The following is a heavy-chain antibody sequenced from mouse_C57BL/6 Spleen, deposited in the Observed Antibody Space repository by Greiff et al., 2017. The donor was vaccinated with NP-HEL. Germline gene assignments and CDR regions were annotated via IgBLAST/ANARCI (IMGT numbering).Heavy chain of an antibody. CDR3: ARGYKYSNYLSWFAY. D-gene: IGHD2-5*01. J-gene: IGHJ3*01. CDR1: GYTFTSYW. V-gene: IGHV1-69*01. CDR2: IDPSDSYT. Sequence: QVQLKQPGAELVMPGASVKLSCKASGYTFTSYWMHWVKQRPGQGLEWIGAIDPSDSYTNYNQKFKGKSTLTVDKSSSTAYMQLSSLTSEDSAVYYCARGYKYSNYLSWFAYWGQGTLVTVSA.